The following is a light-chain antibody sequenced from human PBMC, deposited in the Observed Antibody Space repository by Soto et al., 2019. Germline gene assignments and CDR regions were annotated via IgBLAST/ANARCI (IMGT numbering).Light chain of an antibody. J-gene: IGKJ1*01. CDR3: QQYNNWLWT. CDR2: GAS. CDR1: QSVSSN. Sequence: EIVMTQSPATLSVSPGERATLSCRASQSVSSNLAWYQQKPGQPPRLLIYGASTRATGIPARFSGSVSGTEFTLTISSLQSEDFAVYYCQQYNNWLWTFGQGTKVEI. V-gene: IGKV3-15*01.